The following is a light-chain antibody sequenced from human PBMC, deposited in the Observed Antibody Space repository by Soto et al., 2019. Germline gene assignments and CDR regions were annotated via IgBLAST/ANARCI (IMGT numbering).Light chain of an antibody. J-gene: IGLJ3*02. V-gene: IGLV2-14*01. CDR1: SSDVGGYNY. Sequence: QSALTQSASVSGSPGQSITISCTGTSSDVGGYNYVSWYQQHPGKAPKLIIYDVSNRPSGVSTRSSGSKSGNTASLTISGRQAEDEADYSCSSYTSTNSWVFGGGTKVTVL. CDR3: SSYTSTNSWV. CDR2: DVS.